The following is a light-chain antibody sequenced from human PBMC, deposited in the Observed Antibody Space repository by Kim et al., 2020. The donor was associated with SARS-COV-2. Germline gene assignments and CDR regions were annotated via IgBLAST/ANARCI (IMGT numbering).Light chain of an antibody. CDR2: SNN. J-gene: IGLJ1*01. CDR3: AAWDESLSGYV. CDR1: SSNVGSNI. V-gene: IGLV1-44*01. Sequence: QPVLTQPPSVSGTPGQRVTISCSGSSSNVGSNIVNWYQQVPGTAPKRLIYSNNQRPSGVPDRFSGSKSGTSASLAISGLQSEDEADYYCAAWDESLSGYVFGTGTKVTVL.